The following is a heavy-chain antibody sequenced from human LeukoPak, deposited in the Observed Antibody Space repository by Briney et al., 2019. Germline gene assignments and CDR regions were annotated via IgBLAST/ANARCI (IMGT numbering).Heavy chain of an antibody. V-gene: IGHV3-48*03. CDR1: GFTFSSYE. D-gene: IGHD7-27*01. CDR2: ISSNGSTI. Sequence: GGSLRLSCAASGFTFSSYEMNWVRQAPGKGLERVSYISSNGSTIYYADSVKGRFTISRDNAKNSLYLQMNSLRGEETAVYYCARVGWGLFDYWGQGTLVTVSS. CDR3: ARVGWGLFDY. J-gene: IGHJ4*02.